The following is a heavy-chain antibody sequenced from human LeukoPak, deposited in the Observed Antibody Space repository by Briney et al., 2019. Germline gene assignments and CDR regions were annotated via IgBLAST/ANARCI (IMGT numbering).Heavy chain of an antibody. D-gene: IGHD3-10*01. CDR1: GFTFSSYS. J-gene: IGHJ3*02. Sequence: GGSLRLSCAASGFTFSSYSMNWVRQAPGKGLEWVSSISSSSSYIYYADSVKGRFPISRDNAKNSLYLQMNSLRAEDTAVYYCAKEWFGVPMGNDAFDIWGQGTTVTVSS. V-gene: IGHV3-21*01. CDR2: ISSSSSYI. CDR3: AKEWFGVPMGNDAFDI.